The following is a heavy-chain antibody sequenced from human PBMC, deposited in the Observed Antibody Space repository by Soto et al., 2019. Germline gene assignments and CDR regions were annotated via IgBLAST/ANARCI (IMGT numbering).Heavy chain of an antibody. J-gene: IGHJ6*02. CDR1: WDSVSSNSAA. CDR2: TYYRSKWYN. Sequence: PSQTLSRTCAISWDSVSSNSAAWNWIRKSPSRGLEWLGRTYYRSKWYNDYAVSVKSRITINPDTSKNQFSLQLNSVTPEDTAVYYCARGLEQLERYGMDVWGQGTTVTVSS. D-gene: IGHD1-1*01. V-gene: IGHV6-1*01. CDR3: ARGLEQLERYGMDV.